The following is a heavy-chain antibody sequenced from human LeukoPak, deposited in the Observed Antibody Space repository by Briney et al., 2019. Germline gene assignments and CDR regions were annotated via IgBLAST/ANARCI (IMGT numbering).Heavy chain of an antibody. J-gene: IGHJ4*02. D-gene: IGHD2-2*01. CDR2: INPNSGGT. V-gene: IGHV1-2*02. CDR1: GYTFTGYY. CDR3: AGVCSSTSCYGKLDY. Sequence: ASVKVSCKASGYTFTGYYMHWVRQAPGQGLEWMGWINPNSGGTNYAQKFQGRVTMTRDTSISTAYMELSRLRSDDTAVYYCAGVCSSTSCYGKLDYWGQGTLVTVSS.